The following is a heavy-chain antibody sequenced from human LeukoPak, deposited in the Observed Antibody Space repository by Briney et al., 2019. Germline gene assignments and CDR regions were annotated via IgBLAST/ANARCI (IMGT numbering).Heavy chain of an antibody. CDR2: IRFDGSNVGSNV. CDR1: GFTFSTYG. J-gene: IGHJ6*03. Sequence: GGSLRLSCATSGFTFSTYGMHWVRQAPGKGLEWVAFIRFDGSNVGSNVYYADSVKGRFTISRDNSKNTLYLQMNSLRTEDTAVYYCARDRGSSWVDYYYMDVWGKGTPVTVSS. D-gene: IGHD6-13*01. CDR3: ARDRGSSWVDYYYMDV. V-gene: IGHV3-30*02.